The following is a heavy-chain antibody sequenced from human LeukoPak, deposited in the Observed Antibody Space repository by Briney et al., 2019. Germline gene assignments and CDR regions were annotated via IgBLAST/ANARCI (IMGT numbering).Heavy chain of an antibody. CDR3: TRGSDTIFGVSRDGFDY. CDR2: IRSKAYGGTT. V-gene: IGHV3-49*03. J-gene: IGHJ4*02. D-gene: IGHD3-3*01. CDR1: GFTLGDYV. Sequence: GGPLRLSCTASGFTLGDYVMIWFRQSPRKGLEWVGFIRSKAYGGTTEYAASVKGRFIFSIDDSKSIAYLQMYSLKSEYTSVYYCTRGSDTIFGVSRDGFDYWGQGPLVTVSS.